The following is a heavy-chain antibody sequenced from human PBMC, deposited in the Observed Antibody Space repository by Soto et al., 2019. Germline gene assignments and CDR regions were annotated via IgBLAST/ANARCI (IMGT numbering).Heavy chain of an antibody. CDR2: IYYSGST. CDR1: GGSISSYY. CDR3: ARDMYSSPSYVYYYGMDV. D-gene: IGHD6-6*01. V-gene: IGHV4-59*01. Sequence: SETLSLTCTVSGGSISSYYWSWIRQPPGKGLEWIGYIYYSGSTNYNPSLKSRVTMSVDTSKNQFSLKLSSVTAADTAVYYCARDMYSSPSYVYYYGMDVWGQGTTGTVS. J-gene: IGHJ6*02.